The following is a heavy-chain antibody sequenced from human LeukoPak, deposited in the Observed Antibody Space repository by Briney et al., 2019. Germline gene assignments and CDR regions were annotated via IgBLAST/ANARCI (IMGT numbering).Heavy chain of an antibody. Sequence: SETLSLTCTVSGGSISSSSYYWGWIRQPPGKGLEWIGSIYYSGSTYYNPSLKSRVPISVDTSKNQFSLKLSSVTAADTAVYYCASFGGAIVGATSRAGDYWGQGTLVTVSS. CDR1: GGSISSSSYY. J-gene: IGHJ4*02. CDR3: ASFGGAIVGATSRAGDY. D-gene: IGHD1-26*01. V-gene: IGHV4-39*01. CDR2: IYYSGST.